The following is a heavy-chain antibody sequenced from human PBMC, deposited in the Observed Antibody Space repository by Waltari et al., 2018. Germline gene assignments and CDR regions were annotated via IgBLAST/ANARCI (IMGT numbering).Heavy chain of an antibody. Sequence: QLQLQESGPGLVKPSETLSLTCTVSGGSLSSSSYYWGWIRQPPGKGLEWIGSIYYSGSTYYNPSLKSRVTISVDTSKNQFSLKLSSVTAADTAVYYCARLGGSYSREWYFDLWGRGTLVTVSS. V-gene: IGHV4-39*01. CDR3: ARLGGSYSREWYFDL. J-gene: IGHJ2*01. D-gene: IGHD1-26*01. CDR1: GGSLSSSSYY. CDR2: IYYSGST.